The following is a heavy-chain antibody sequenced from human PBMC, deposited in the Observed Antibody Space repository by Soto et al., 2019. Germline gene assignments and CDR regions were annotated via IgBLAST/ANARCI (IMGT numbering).Heavy chain of an antibody. CDR2: ISGSGDST. V-gene: IGHV3-23*01. Sequence: GGSLRLSCAASGFTFSSYAMNWVRQAPGKGLEWVSAISGSGDSTYYADSVKGRFTISRDNSKNTLYLQMNSLRAEDTAVFYCAKDEIFGGTFGAAPQGPFDIWGQGTMVTVSS. D-gene: IGHD3-3*01. CDR1: GFTFSSYA. J-gene: IGHJ3*02. CDR3: AKDEIFGGTFGAAPQGPFDI.